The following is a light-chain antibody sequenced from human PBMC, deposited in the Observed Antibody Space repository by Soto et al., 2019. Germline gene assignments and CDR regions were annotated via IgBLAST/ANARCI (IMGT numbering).Light chain of an antibody. CDR3: SSYKSTTTRV. CDR2: EVS. Sequence: SALTQPASVSGSPGQSITISCTGTSSDVGGYNYVSWYQQHPGKGPKLMIYEVSNRPSGVSNRFSGSKSGNTATLTISGLQAEDEADYYCSSYKSTTTRVSGTGTKVTVL. J-gene: IGLJ1*01. CDR1: SSDVGGYNY. V-gene: IGLV2-14*03.